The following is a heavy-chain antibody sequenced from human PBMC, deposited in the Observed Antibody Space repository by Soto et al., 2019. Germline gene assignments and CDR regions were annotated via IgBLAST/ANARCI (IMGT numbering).Heavy chain of an antibody. CDR2: ISPYNGNT. Sequence: QVQLVQSGAEVKKPGASVKVSCKASGYTFTTYGLSWVRQAPGQGLEWMGWISPYNGNTKYGQKIQGRVTMTTDTSTNTAYMELTSLRSDDTAVYYCARVYGPLYFAYWGQGTLVTVSS. V-gene: IGHV1-18*01. CDR3: ARVYGPLYFAY. J-gene: IGHJ4*02. D-gene: IGHD3-10*01. CDR1: GYTFTTYG.